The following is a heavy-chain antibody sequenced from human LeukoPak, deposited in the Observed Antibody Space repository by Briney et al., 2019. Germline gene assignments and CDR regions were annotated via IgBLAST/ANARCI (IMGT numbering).Heavy chain of an antibody. CDR1: GYTFTSYA. CDR2: INAGNGNT. V-gene: IGHV1-3*01. D-gene: IGHD2-15*01. J-gene: IGHJ4*02. Sequence: ASVKVSCKASGYTFTSYAMHWVRQAPGQRLEWMGWINAGNGNTKYSQKFQDRVTITRDTSASTAYMELSSLRSEDTAVYYCARNYCSGGSCYPYYFDYWGQGTLVTVSS. CDR3: ARNYCSGGSCYPYYFDY.